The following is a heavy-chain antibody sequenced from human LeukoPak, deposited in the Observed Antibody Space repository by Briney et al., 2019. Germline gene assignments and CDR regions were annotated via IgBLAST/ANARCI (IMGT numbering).Heavy chain of an antibody. CDR3: ARGFGGVIGNWFDP. Sequence: SETLSLTCTVSGDSVSSGSYYWSWIRQPPGKGLEWIGYIYYSGSTNYNPSLKSRVTISVDTSKNQFSLKLSSVTAADTAVYYCARGFGGVIGNWFDPWGQGTLVTVSS. CDR2: IYYSGST. CDR1: GDSVSSGSYY. J-gene: IGHJ5*02. V-gene: IGHV4-61*01. D-gene: IGHD3-16*02.